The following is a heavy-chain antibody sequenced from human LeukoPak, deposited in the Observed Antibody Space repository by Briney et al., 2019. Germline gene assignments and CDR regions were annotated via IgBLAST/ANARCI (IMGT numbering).Heavy chain of an antibody. J-gene: IGHJ4*02. CDR2: ISYDGSNK. CDR3: ASPLKIQLWTDLDY. CDR1: GFTFSSYA. D-gene: IGHD5-18*01. Sequence: PGGSLRLSCAASGFTFSSYAMHWVRQAPGKGLEWVAVISYDGSNKYYADSVKGRFTISRDNSKNTLYLQMNSLRAEDTAVYYCASPLKIQLWTDLDYWGQGTLVTVSS. V-gene: IGHV3-30-3*01.